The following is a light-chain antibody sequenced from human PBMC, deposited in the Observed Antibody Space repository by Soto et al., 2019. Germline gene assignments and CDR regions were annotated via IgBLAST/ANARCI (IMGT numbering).Light chain of an antibody. CDR1: QSVRSNY. CDR3: QQYGSSLWT. Sequence: VLSQSPYALSLSPGERVPLSCRASQSVRSNYLAWYQKKPGQAPRVLIYGASSRATGIPDRFSGSGSGTDFTLTISRLEPEDFAVYYCQQYGSSLWTFAQGAKVDI. J-gene: IGKJ1*01. CDR2: GAS. V-gene: IGKV3-20*01.